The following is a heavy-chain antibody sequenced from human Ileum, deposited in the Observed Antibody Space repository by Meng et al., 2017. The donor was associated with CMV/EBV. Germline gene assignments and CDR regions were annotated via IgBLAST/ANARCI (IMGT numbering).Heavy chain of an antibody. V-gene: IGHV3-30*02. J-gene: IGHJ4*02. CDR2: IRHVASDK. Sequence: GGSLRLSCTASGFTFSDYGMHWVRQTPGTGLEWVTYIRHVASDKYYADSVKGRFTISRDNSKNTVYLQMNSLRPDDTAVYYCAKDIGTWTRGYYFDYWGQGTLVTVSS. CDR3: AKDIGTWTRGYYFDY. D-gene: IGHD2-15*01. CDR1: GFTFSDYG.